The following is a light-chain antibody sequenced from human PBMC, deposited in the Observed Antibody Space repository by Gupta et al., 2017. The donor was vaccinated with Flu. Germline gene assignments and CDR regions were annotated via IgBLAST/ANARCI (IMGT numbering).Light chain of an antibody. CDR3: VLYMGSGISV. CDR1: SGSVSTSYY. CDR2: STN. Sequence: QTVVTQEPSFSVSPGGTVPLTCGLSSGSVSTSYYPSWYQQTPGQAPRTLIYSTNTRSSGVPDRFSGSILGNKAALTITGAQADDESDYYCVLYMGSGISVFGTGTKVTVL. V-gene: IGLV8-61*01. J-gene: IGLJ1*01.